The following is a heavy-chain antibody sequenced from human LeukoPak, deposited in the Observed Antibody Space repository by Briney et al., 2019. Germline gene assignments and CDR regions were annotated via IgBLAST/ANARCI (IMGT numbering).Heavy chain of an antibody. V-gene: IGHV6-1*01. CDR2: TYYRSKWYN. CDR3: ARENGDLLWFGEPRFDP. Sequence: SQTLSLTCAISGDSVSSNSAAWNWIRQSPSRGLEWLGRTYYRSKWYNDYAVSVKSRITINPDTSKNQFSLQLNSVTPEDTAVYYCARENGDLLWFGEPRFDPWGQGTLVTVSS. D-gene: IGHD3-10*01. CDR1: GDSVSSNSAA. J-gene: IGHJ5*02.